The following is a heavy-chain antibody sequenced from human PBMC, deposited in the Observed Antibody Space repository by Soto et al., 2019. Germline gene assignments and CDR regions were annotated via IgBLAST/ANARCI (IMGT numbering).Heavy chain of an antibody. D-gene: IGHD6-13*01. CDR1: GGSISSYY. CDR3: VRGYSSSWYSDY. Sequence: QVQLQESGPGLVKPSETLSLTCTVSGGSISSYYWSWIRQPPGKGLEWIGYIYYSGSTNHNPSLKSRVTISVDTSKNQFSLKLSSVTAADTAVYYCVRGYSSSWYSDYWGQGTLVIVSS. V-gene: IGHV4-59*01. CDR2: IYYSGST. J-gene: IGHJ4*02.